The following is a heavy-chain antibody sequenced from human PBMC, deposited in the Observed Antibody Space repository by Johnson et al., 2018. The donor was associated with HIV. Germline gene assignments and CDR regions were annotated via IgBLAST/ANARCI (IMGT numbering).Heavy chain of an antibody. Sequence: EQLVESGGGLVQPGGSLRLSCAASGFTFSSYWMSWVRQAPGKGLEWVANIKQGGSEKYYVDSVKGRFSISRDNAKNSLYLQMNSLRAEDTAVYYCAKEYSSSSRDLANWGQGTMVTVSS. J-gene: IGHJ3*01. D-gene: IGHD6-6*01. CDR3: AKEYSSSSRDLAN. V-gene: IGHV3-7*01. CDR2: IKQGGSEK. CDR1: GFTFSSYW.